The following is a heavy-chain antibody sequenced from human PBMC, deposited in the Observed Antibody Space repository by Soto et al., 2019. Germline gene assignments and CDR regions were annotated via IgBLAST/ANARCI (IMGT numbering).Heavy chain of an antibody. CDR2: ISSSSSYI. Sequence: PGGSLRLSCAASGFTFSSYSMNWVRQAPGKGLEWVSSISSSSSYIYYADSVKGRFTISRDNAKNSLYLQMNSLRAEDTAVYYCARDGGRDTAMAYYYYYGMDVWGQGTTVTVSS. J-gene: IGHJ6*02. CDR3: ARDGGRDTAMAYYYYYGMDV. V-gene: IGHV3-21*01. D-gene: IGHD5-18*01. CDR1: GFTFSSYS.